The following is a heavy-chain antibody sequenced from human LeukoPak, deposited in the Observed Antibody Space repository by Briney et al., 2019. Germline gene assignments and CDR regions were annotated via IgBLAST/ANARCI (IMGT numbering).Heavy chain of an antibody. CDR3: ARDEGSSGWYVSETLDY. J-gene: IGHJ4*02. D-gene: IGHD6-19*01. V-gene: IGHV3-7*01. CDR2: IKEDGSEK. Sequence: GGSLRLSCAASGFTVSSNYMNWVRQAPGKGLEWVANIKEDGSEKYYVDSVKGRFTISRDNTKDSLYLQMDSLRAEDTAVYYCARDEGSSGWYVSETLDYWGQGTLVTVSS. CDR1: GFTVSSNY.